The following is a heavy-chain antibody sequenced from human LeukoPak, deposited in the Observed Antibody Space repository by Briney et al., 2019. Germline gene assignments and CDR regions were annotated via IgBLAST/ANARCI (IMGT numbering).Heavy chain of an antibody. CDR3: ANLRPYFYYMDV. Sequence: GGSLRLSCAASGFTFSSYAMSWVRQAPGKGLEWVSAISGSGGSTYYADSVKGRFTMSRDNFKNTLYLQMSSLRAEDTAVYYCANLRPYFYYMDVWGKGTTVTVSS. J-gene: IGHJ6*03. CDR1: GFTFSSYA. D-gene: IGHD6-6*01. V-gene: IGHV3-23*01. CDR2: ISGSGGST.